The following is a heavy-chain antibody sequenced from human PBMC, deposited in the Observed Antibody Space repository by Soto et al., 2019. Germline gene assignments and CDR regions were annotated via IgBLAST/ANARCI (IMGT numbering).Heavy chain of an antibody. D-gene: IGHD3-9*01. CDR2: ISSDGDLR. J-gene: IGHJ4*02. V-gene: IGHV3-23*01. CDR1: GFTFNNFA. CDR3: AKVRQRFLDILTGATNFDS. Sequence: EVHLLGSGGDLVKPGGSLRLSCEVSGFTFNNFAMSWVRQSPGKGLEWVSTISSDGDLRHYAESVKGRFTISRDNSKSSLFLQMNSLRAEDTALYFCAKVRQRFLDILTGATNFDSWGQGTLVTGSS.